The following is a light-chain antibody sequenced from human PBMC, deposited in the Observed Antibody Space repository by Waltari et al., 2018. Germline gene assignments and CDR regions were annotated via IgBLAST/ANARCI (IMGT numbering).Light chain of an antibody. V-gene: IGLV2-14*01. CDR1: SGDIGTF. CDR2: EVN. Sequence: QSALTQPASVSGSPGQSITISCTGTSGDIGTFVSWYQQHPGKAPKLMIYEVNNRPSGVSNRFSGSKSGNTASLTISGLQAEDEAAYYCSSYTINITPGDFGPGTRVTVL. CDR3: SSYTINITPGD. J-gene: IGLJ1*01.